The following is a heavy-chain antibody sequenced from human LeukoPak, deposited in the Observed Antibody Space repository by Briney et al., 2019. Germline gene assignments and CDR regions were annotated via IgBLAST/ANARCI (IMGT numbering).Heavy chain of an antibody. J-gene: IGHJ4*02. D-gene: IGHD3-22*01. CDR1: GFTFSNAW. Sequence: PGGSLRLSCAASGFTFSNAWMNWVRRAPGKGLEWVGRIKSKTDGGAIDYAAPVEGRFIISRDDSKNTLYLQMNSLKTEDTAVYYCSTTYYYDSSEGYWGQGTLVTVSS. CDR2: IKSKTDGGAI. CDR3: STTYYYDSSEGY. V-gene: IGHV3-15*07.